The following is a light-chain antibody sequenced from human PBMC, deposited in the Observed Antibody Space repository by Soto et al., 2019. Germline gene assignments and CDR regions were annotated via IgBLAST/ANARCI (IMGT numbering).Light chain of an antibody. Sequence: AIQMTQSPSSLSASVGDRVTITCRASQGIGNDLGWYQLKPGKAPKLLIYAASSLQSGVPSRFSGSGSGTDFTLTISSLQPEDFATYYCLQDYNYPYTFGQGTKLEIK. J-gene: IGKJ2*01. CDR2: AAS. CDR1: QGIGND. CDR3: LQDYNYPYT. V-gene: IGKV1-6*01.